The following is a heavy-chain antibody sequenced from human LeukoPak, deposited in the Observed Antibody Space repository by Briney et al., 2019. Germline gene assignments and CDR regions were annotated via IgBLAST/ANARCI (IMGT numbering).Heavy chain of an antibody. Sequence: GGSLRLSCAASGFTFRSYGMHWVRQAPGKGLEWVAVIWYDGSNKYYGDSVKGRFTVSRDNSKNTLYLQMNSLSAEDTAVYYCATAVASSSGWYADYWGQGTLVTVSS. D-gene: IGHD6-19*01. CDR3: ATAVASSSGWYADY. CDR1: GFTFRSYG. CDR2: IWYDGSNK. J-gene: IGHJ4*02. V-gene: IGHV3-33*01.